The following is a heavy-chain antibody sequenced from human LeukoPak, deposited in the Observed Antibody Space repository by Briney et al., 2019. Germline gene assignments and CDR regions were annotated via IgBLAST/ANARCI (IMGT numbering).Heavy chain of an antibody. J-gene: IGHJ4*02. CDR1: GFTFSSYG. Sequence: GGSLRLSCAASGFTFSSYGMHWVRQASGKGLEWVAVISYDGSNKYYADSVKGRFTISRDNSRNTLFLQMNSLRAEDTAVYYCAKDRGSCSSTSCYYFDYWGQGTLVTVSS. CDR3: AKDRGSCSSTSCYYFDY. V-gene: IGHV3-30*18. D-gene: IGHD2-2*01. CDR2: ISYDGSNK.